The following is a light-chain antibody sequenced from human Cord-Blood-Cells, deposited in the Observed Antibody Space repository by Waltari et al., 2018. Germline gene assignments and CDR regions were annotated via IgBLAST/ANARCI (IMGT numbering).Light chain of an antibody. Sequence: EIVLTQSTATLSLSPGERATLSCRASQSVSSYLAWYQQKPGQAPRLLIYDASNRATGIPARFSGSGSGTDFTLTISSLAPEDFAVYYCQQRETFGQGTKLEIK. CDR3: QQRET. CDR1: QSVSSY. CDR2: DAS. V-gene: IGKV3-11*01. J-gene: IGKJ2*01.